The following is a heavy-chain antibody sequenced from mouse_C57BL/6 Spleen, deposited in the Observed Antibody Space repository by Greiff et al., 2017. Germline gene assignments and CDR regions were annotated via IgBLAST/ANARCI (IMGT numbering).Heavy chain of an antibody. Sequence: VQLQQSGPELVKPGASVKISCKASGYSFTSYYIHWVKQRPGQGLEWIGWIYPGSGNPKYNEKFKGKATLTADTSSSTAYMQLSSLTSEDSAVYYCARSYGNYWYFDVWGTGTTVTVSS. V-gene: IGHV1-66*01. CDR3: ARSYGNYWYFDV. D-gene: IGHD2-1*01. CDR2: IYPGSGNP. CDR1: GYSFTSYY. J-gene: IGHJ1*03.